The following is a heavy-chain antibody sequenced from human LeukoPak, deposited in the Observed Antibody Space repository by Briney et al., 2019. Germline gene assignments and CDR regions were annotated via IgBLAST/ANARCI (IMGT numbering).Heavy chain of an antibody. D-gene: IGHD3-10*01. CDR3: ARDVSPLYGSGSYSFDY. V-gene: IGHV4-39*07. J-gene: IGHJ4*02. CDR1: GGSISSTDYY. Sequence: SETLSLTCSVSGGSISSTDYYWGWLRQPPGKGLEWIGSIYYSGSIYYNPSLKSRVTISVDTSKNQFSLKLTSVTAADTAVYYCARDVSPLYGSGSYSFDYWGQGTLVTVSS. CDR2: IYYSGSI.